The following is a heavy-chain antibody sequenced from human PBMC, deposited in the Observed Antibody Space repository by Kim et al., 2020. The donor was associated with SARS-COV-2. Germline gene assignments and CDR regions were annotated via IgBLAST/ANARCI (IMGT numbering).Heavy chain of an antibody. CDR1: GGSISSYY. CDR3: ARWGEAITMVRGVIIRHAGPYYYYGMDV. CDR2: IYYSGST. D-gene: IGHD3-10*01. Sequence: SETLSLTCTVSGGSISSYYWSWIRQPPGKGLEWIGYIYYSGSTNYNPSLKSRVTISVDTSKNQFSLKLSSVTAADTAVYYCARWGEAITMVRGVIIRHAGPYYYYGMDVWGQGTTVTVSS. V-gene: IGHV4-59*01. J-gene: IGHJ6*02.